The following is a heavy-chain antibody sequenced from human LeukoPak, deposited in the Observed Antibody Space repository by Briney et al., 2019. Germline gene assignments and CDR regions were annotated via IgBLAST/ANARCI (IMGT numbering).Heavy chain of an antibody. CDR1: RFTFSSYS. V-gene: IGHV3-21*01. CDR3: ARDLILAVFDY. Sequence: GGSPRLSCTASRFTFSSYSMNWVRQAPGKGLEWVSSISSSSSYIYYADSVKGRFTISRDNAKNSLYLQMNSLRAEDTAVYYCARDLILAVFDYWGQGTLVTVSS. D-gene: IGHD2-8*01. J-gene: IGHJ4*02. CDR2: ISSSSSYI.